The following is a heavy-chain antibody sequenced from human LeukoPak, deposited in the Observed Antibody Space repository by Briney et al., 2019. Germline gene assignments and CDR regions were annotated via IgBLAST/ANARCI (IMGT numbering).Heavy chain of an antibody. D-gene: IGHD3-10*01. CDR3: AKESPYGSGSRNYYFHY. V-gene: IGHV3-23*01. CDR1: GFTFSSNA. J-gene: IGHJ4*02. CDR2: FSGSADRT. Sequence: PGGSLRLSCAASGFTFSSNAMSWVRQAPGPGLEWVSAFSGSADRTYYADSVKGRFTISRDNSKNTLYLQMNSLRPEDTAIYYCAKESPYGSGSRNYYFHYWGQGTLVTVSS.